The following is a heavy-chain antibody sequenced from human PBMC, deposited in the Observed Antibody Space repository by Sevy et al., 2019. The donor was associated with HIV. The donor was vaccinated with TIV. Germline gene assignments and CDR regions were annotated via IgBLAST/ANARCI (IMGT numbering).Heavy chain of an antibody. D-gene: IGHD6-19*01. J-gene: IGHJ5*02. CDR2: ISYDGSNK. V-gene: IGHV3-30-3*01. Sequence: GGSLRLSCAASGFTFSSYAMHWVRQAPGKGLEWVAVISYDGSNKYYADSVKGRFTISRDNSKNTLYLQMNSLRAEDTAVYYSIAVAVGTWGQGTLVTVSS. CDR3: IAVAVGT. CDR1: GFTFSSYA.